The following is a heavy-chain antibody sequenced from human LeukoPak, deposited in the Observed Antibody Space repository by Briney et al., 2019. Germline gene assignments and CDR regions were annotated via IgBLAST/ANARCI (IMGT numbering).Heavy chain of an antibody. CDR2: ISYDGSNK. D-gene: IGHD2-15*01. V-gene: IGHV3-30*18. Sequence: GGSLRLSCAASGFTFSSYSMNWVRQAPGKGLEWVAVISYDGSNKYYADSVKGRFTISRDNSKNTLYLQMNSLRAEDTAVYYCAKDYSLAGMGYFDYWGQGTLVTVSS. CDR1: GFTFSSYS. CDR3: AKDYSLAGMGYFDY. J-gene: IGHJ4*02.